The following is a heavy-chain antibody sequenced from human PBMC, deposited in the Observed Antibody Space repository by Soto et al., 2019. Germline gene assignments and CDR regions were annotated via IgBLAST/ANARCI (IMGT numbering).Heavy chain of an antibody. D-gene: IGHD2-2*01. CDR1: GFTFSSYA. Sequence: QVQLVKSGGGVVQPGRTLRLSCAASGFTFSSYAMHWVRQAPGKGLEWVAVISYDGSNKYYANSVKGRFTISRDNSKNTLYLQMNSLRAEDTAVYYCARDDIVVVPAATLVSNYGMDVWGQGTTVTVSS. J-gene: IGHJ6*02. CDR3: ARDDIVVVPAATLVSNYGMDV. CDR2: ISYDGSNK. V-gene: IGHV3-30-3*01.